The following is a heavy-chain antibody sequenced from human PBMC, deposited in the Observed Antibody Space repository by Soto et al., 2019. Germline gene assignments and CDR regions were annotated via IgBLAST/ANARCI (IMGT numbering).Heavy chain of an antibody. CDR1: GGSVSSGSYY. D-gene: IGHD2-21*02. V-gene: IGHV4-61*01. Sequence: PSETLSLTCTVSGGSVSSGSYYWSWIRQPPGKGLEWIGYIYYSGSTKYNPSPKSRVTISVDTSKNQFSLKLSSVTAADTAVYYCARDLWGYCGTDCYPLDVWGQGTTVTGSS. J-gene: IGHJ6*02. CDR2: IYYSGST. CDR3: ARDLWGYCGTDCYPLDV.